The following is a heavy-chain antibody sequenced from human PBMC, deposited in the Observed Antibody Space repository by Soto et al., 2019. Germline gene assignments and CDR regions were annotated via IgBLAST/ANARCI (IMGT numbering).Heavy chain of an antibody. Sequence: SETLSLTCTVSGGSISSYYWSWIRQPPGKGLEWIGYIYYSGSTNYNPSLKSRVTISVDTSKNQFSLKLSSVTAADTAVYYCARHGSDITMIDHWGQGTLVTVSS. CDR3: ARHGSDITMIDH. D-gene: IGHD3-22*01. V-gene: IGHV4-59*08. CDR1: GGSISSYY. CDR2: IYYSGST. J-gene: IGHJ4*02.